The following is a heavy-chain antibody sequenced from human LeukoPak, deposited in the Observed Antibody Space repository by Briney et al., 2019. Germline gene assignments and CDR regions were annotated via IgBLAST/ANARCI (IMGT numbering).Heavy chain of an antibody. CDR1: GFSLSTSGAG. CDR3: ARTYYDILTGYYTTFDX. Sequence: SGPTLVNPTQTLTLTCTFSGFSLSTSGAGVGWIRQPPGKALEWLALIYWDDDKRYSPSLKSRLTITKDTSKNQVVLTMTNMDPVDTATYXCARTYYDILTGYYTTFDXWGQXXLVT. V-gene: IGHV2-5*02. J-gene: IGHJ4*02. D-gene: IGHD3-9*01. CDR2: IYWDDDK.